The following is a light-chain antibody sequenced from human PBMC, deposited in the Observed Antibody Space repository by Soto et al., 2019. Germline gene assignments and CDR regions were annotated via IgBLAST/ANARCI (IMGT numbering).Light chain of an antibody. CDR2: KAS. V-gene: IGKV1-5*03. CDR3: QQYERYST. J-gene: IGKJ1*01. CDR1: QNIYTW. Sequence: DYQVTQSPSTLSASVGDRVTITCRASQNIYTWLAWYQQKPGIAPKLLIHKASTVESGVPSRFSGSGYGTEFTLTISGLQPEDSATYYCQQYERYSTFGQGTKVEIK.